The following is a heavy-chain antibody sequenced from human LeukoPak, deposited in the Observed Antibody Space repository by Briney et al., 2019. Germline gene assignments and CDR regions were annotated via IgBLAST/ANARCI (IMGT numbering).Heavy chain of an antibody. CDR2: IIPIFGTA. V-gene: IGHV1-69*01. CDR1: GGTFISYA. CDR3: ARGSRRETYYYYYYMDV. Sequence: GSSVKVSCKASGGTFISYAISWVRQAPGQGLEWMGGIIPIFGTANYAQKFQGRVTITADGSTSTAYMELSSLRSEDTAVYYCARGSRRETYYYYYYMDVWGKGTTVTVSS. J-gene: IGHJ6*03.